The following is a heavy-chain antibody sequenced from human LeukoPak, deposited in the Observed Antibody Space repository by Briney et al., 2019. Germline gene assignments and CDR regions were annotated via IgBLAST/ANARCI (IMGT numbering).Heavy chain of an antibody. CDR3: SKDDAGGLFHR. D-gene: IGHD2-2*01. J-gene: IGHJ1*01. V-gene: IGHV3-23*01. CDR2: ISPSGDIR. CDR1: GLSFRSHG. Sequence: GGSQRLFCAASGLSFRSHGLLWVRQDPGKGLEWVSGISPSGDIRYYAESVKGQFNISRDHYKNRVHLQLNRLSAEDKAILYCSKDDAGGLFHRGSQGSLVTVSS.